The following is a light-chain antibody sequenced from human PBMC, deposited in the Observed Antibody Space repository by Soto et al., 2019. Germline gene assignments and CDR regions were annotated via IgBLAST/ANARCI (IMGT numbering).Light chain of an antibody. CDR1: RSDLGSYNL. J-gene: IGLJ2*01. CDR3: CSYAGSSTVI. V-gene: IGLV2-23*01. CDR2: EGT. Sequence: QAVVTQPASVSGSPGQSITISCTGTRSDLGSYNLVSWYQQHPGKAPKFIIYEGTKRPSGVSNRFSGSKSGNTASLTISGLQAEDEADYYCCSYAGSSTVIFGGGTKVTVL.